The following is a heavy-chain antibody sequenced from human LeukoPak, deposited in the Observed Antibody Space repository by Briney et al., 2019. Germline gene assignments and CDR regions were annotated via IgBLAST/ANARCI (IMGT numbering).Heavy chain of an antibody. CDR2: ISSGSSYI. Sequence: GGSLRLSCAASGFTFSSYTMNWVRQAPGKGLEWVSSISSGSSYIYYADSVKGRFTISRDNAKNSLYPQVNSLRAEDTAVYYCARVLILVHDCYYAMDVWGQGTTVTVSS. CDR1: GFTFSSYT. V-gene: IGHV3-21*01. D-gene: IGHD3-9*01. J-gene: IGHJ6*02. CDR3: ARVLILVHDCYYAMDV.